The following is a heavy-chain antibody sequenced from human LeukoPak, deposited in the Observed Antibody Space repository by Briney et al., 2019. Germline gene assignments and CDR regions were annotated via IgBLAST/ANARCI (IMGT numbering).Heavy chain of an antibody. CDR1: GGSINYYY. CDR3: ARLDTYYYDSTPTYAFDI. V-gene: IGHV4-59*01. Sequence: SETLSLTCTVSGGSINYYYWSWIRQPPGRGLEWIGYTYYSGGTNYNPSFKSRVTISVDTSKNQFSLKLSSVTAADTAVYYCARLDTYYYDSTPTYAFDIWGQGTMVTVSS. CDR2: TYYSGGT. J-gene: IGHJ3*02. D-gene: IGHD3-22*01.